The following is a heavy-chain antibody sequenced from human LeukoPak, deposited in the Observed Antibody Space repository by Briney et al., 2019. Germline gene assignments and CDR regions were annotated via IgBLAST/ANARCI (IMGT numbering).Heavy chain of an antibody. CDR2: IYYSGST. CDR1: GGSISSYY. Sequence: SETLSLTCTVSGGSISSYYWSWIRQPPGKGLEWIGYIYYSGSTNYNPSLKSRVTISVDKSKNQFSLKMRSVTAADTAVYYCARDQLHYYDSSLELGYWGQGTLVTVSS. D-gene: IGHD3-22*01. CDR3: ARDQLHYYDSSLELGY. V-gene: IGHV4-59*12. J-gene: IGHJ4*02.